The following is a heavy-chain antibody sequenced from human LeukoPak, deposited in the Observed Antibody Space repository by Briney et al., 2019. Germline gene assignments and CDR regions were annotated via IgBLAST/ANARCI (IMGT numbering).Heavy chain of an antibody. J-gene: IGHJ5*02. CDR2: IYYSGST. Sequence: SETLSLTCTVSGGSISSYYWSWNRQPPGKGLEWIGYIYYSGSTNYNPSLKSRVTISVDTSKNQFSLKLSSVTAADTAVYYCARGRGYYGSGFDPWGQGTLVTVSS. CDR3: ARGRGYYGSGFDP. D-gene: IGHD3-10*01. V-gene: IGHV4-59*01. CDR1: GGSISSYY.